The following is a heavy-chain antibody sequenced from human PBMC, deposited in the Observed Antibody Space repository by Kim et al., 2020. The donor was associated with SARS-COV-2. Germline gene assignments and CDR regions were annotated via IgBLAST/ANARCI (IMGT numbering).Heavy chain of an antibody. D-gene: IGHD6-19*01. Sequence: SETLSLTCTVSGGSISSSSYYWGWIRQPPGKGLEWIGSIYYSGSTYYNPSLQSRVTISVDTSKNQFSLKLSSVTAADTAVYYCARLPRFIAVAGTSVDYWGQGTLVTVSS. CDR2: IYYSGST. CDR1: GGSISSSSYY. J-gene: IGHJ4*02. CDR3: ARLPRFIAVAGTSVDY. V-gene: IGHV4-39*01.